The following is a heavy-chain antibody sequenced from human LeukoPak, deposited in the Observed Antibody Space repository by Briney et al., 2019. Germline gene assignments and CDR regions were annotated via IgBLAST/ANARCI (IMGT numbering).Heavy chain of an antibody. CDR1: GFSFSSHS. Sequence: GGSLRLSCEASGFSFSSHSMNWVRQAPGKGLEWVSYISSGSETIYYADSVKGRFIISRDNAKNSLFLQMNSLRAEDTAVYYCARDRGSITMVRGVNYYWGQGTLDTVSS. CDR2: ISSGSETI. V-gene: IGHV3-48*04. J-gene: IGHJ4*02. CDR3: ARDRGSITMVRGVNYY. D-gene: IGHD3-10*01.